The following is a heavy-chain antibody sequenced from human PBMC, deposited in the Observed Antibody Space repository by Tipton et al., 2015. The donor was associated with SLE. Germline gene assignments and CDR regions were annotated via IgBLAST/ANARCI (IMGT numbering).Heavy chain of an antibody. Sequence: SLRLSCAASGFTFRSFGMSWVRRASGKGLEWVSTITTSSSYTFYADSVKGRFTISRDDSKSTLYLHLNSLRAEDTAVYYCAKRPPHSDTWHYFESWGQGTLVTVSS. D-gene: IGHD6-13*01. CDR3: AKRPPHSDTWHYFES. J-gene: IGHJ4*02. CDR1: GFTFRSFG. V-gene: IGHV3-23*01. CDR2: ITTSSSYT.